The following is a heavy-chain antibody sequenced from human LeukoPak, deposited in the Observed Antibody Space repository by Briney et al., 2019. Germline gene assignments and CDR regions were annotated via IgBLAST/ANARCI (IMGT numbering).Heavy chain of an antibody. CDR2: IASDGSHT. D-gene: IGHD2-21*01. Sequence: QPGRSLRLSCAASGFTFGTYFMHWVRQAPGKGLEWVADIASDGSHTFYVESVKGRFTISRDNSKNTLYLQMNSLRAEDTAVYFCARERQDTILHSGAFDIWGQGTMVTVSS. CDR3: ARERQDTILHSGAFDI. V-gene: IGHV3-30-3*01. CDR1: GFTFGTYF. J-gene: IGHJ3*02.